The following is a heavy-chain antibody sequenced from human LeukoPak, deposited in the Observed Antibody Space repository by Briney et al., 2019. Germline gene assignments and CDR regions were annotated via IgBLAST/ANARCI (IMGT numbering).Heavy chain of an antibody. J-gene: IGHJ4*02. Sequence: PGGSLRLSCASSGFTFSIYAMHWVRQAPGKGLEYVSAISSNGDSTYYANSVKGRFTISRDNSKNTLYLQMGSLRAEDMAVYYCAREGEVPAAFDYWGQGTLVTVSS. V-gene: IGHV3-64*01. CDR1: GFTFSIYA. D-gene: IGHD2-2*01. CDR2: ISSNGDST. CDR3: AREGEVPAAFDY.